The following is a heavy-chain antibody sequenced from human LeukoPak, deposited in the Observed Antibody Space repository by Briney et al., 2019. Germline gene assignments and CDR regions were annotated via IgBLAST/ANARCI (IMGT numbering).Heavy chain of an antibody. CDR3: ARGGNDFWSGYAPFFDY. CDR1: GFTFSSYW. CDR2: IKEDGSEK. J-gene: IGHJ4*02. Sequence: GGSLRLSCATSGFTFSSYWMSWVRQAPGKGLEWVANIKEDGSEKYYVDSVKGRFTTSRDNAKNSLYLQMNSLRVEDTAVYYCARGGNDFWSGYAPFFDYWGQESLVTVSS. D-gene: IGHD3-3*01. V-gene: IGHV3-7*01.